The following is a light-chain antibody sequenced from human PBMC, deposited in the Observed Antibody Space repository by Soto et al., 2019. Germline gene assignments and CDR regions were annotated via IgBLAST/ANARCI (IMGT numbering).Light chain of an antibody. CDR2: DAS. CDR3: QQYNSYSGT. V-gene: IGKV1-5*01. J-gene: IGKJ1*01. CDR1: QSINSC. Sequence: DIQMTQSPFTLSASVGDRVTITCRASQSINSCLAWYQQKPGKAPKLLIYDASTLESGVPSRFSGSGSGTEFTLTISSLQPDDFATYYCQQYNSYSGTFGQGTKVEVK.